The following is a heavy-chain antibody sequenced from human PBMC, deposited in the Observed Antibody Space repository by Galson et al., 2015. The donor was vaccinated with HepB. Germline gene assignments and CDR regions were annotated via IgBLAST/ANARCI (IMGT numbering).Heavy chain of an antibody. V-gene: IGHV3-23*01. CDR1: RFTFSSYA. CDR2: ISGSGRST. CDR3: TKDLGAIGTNVIFDY. J-gene: IGHJ4*02. D-gene: IGHD2-8*01. Sequence: SLRLSCAASRFTFSSYAMNWVRQAPGKGLEWVSGISGSGRSTYYADSVRGRFTISRDNSKNTLYLQMTSLRAEDTAVYYCTKDLGAIGTNVIFDYWGQGTLVTVSS.